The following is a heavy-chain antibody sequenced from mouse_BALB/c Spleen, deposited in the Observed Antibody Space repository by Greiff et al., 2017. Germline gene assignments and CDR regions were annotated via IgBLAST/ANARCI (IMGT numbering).Heavy chain of an antibody. CDR3: ARKRELLDAMDY. CDR2: ISYSGST. D-gene: IGHD2-1*01. Sequence: EVKLVESGPSLVKPSQTLSLTCSVTGDSITSGYWNWIRKFPGNKLEYMGYISYSGSTYYNPSLKSRISITRDTSKNQYYLQLNSVTTEDTATYYCARKRELLDAMDYWGQGTSVTVSS. J-gene: IGHJ4*01. CDR1: GDSITSGY. V-gene: IGHV3-8*02.